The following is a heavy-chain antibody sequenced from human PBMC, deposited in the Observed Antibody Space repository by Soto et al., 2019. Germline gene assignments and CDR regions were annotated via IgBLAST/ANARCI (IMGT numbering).Heavy chain of an antibody. V-gene: IGHV5-51*01. CDR2: IYPGDSDT. J-gene: IGHJ6*02. CDR1: GYSFTSYW. D-gene: IGHD3-10*01. Sequence: PGESLKISCKGSGYSFTSYWIGWVRQMPGKGLEWMGIIYPGDSDTRYSPSFQGQVTISADKSISTAYLQWSSLKASDTAMYYCARRIYGLGSYYNPRYYYYVMDVWDQGTTVTVSS. CDR3: ARRIYGLGSYYNPRYYYYVMDV.